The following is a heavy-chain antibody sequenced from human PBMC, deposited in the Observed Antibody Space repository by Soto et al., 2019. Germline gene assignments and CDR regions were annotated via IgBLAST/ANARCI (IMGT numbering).Heavy chain of an antibody. J-gene: IGHJ5*02. CDR3: AAWDISNP. CDR2: IKPDGSAK. CDR1: GITFSNYW. V-gene: IGHV3-7*01. Sequence: PGGSLRLSCVGSGITFSNYWMNWVRQTPGKGLEWVANIKPDGSAKAYVDSAKGRFTVSRDNAKNSLYLQMNSLRAEDTAVYFCAAWDISNPWGQGTLVTVSS. D-gene: IGHD2-15*01.